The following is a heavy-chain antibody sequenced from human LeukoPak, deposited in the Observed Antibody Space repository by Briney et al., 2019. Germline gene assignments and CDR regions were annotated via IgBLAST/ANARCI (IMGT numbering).Heavy chain of an antibody. J-gene: IGHJ4*02. CDR2: IYPDDSAT. CDR3: ARRLGTGTPDY. Sequence: GESLKISCKGSGDSFSNHWIGWVRQMPGKGLEWMGNIYPDDSATRYSPSFQGQVTFSVDKSISTAYLQWRSLKASDTAIYYCARRLGTGTPDYWGQGTLVTVSS. CDR1: GDSFSNHW. D-gene: IGHD1-1*01. V-gene: IGHV5-51*01.